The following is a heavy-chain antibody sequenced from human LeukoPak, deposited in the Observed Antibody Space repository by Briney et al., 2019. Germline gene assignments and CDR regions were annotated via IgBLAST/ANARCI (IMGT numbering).Heavy chain of an antibody. Sequence: ASVKVSCKASGYTFTSYYMHWVRQAPGQGLEWMGIINPSGGSTSYAQKFQGRVTMTRDTPTSTVYMELSSLRSEDTAVYYCARDSGLRDGYNRLCYWGQGTLVTVSS. CDR2: INPSGGST. CDR1: GYTFTSYY. D-gene: IGHD5-24*01. V-gene: IGHV1-46*01. CDR3: ARDSGLRDGYNRLCY. J-gene: IGHJ4*02.